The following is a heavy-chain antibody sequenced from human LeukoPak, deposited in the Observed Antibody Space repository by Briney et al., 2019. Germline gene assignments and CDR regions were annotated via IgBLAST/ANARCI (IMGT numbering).Heavy chain of an antibody. J-gene: IGHJ4*02. Sequence: SVKVSCKASGGTFSSYAISWVRQAPGQGLEWMGGIIPIFGTANYAQKFQGRVTITADESTSTAYMELSSLRSEDTAVYYCARARAYCSSTSCYLGYFDYWGQGTLVTVSS. CDR1: GGTFSSYA. CDR2: IIPIFGTA. V-gene: IGHV1-69*13. CDR3: ARARAYCSSTSCYLGYFDY. D-gene: IGHD2-2*01.